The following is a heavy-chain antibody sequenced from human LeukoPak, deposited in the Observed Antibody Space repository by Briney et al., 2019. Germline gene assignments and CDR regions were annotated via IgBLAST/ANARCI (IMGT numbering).Heavy chain of an antibody. D-gene: IGHD3-3*01. CDR2: ISSSSSYI. CDR1: GFTFSSYS. V-gene: IGHV3-21*01. CDR3: ARDQGPPYYDFWSGYYTGPGDY. J-gene: IGHJ4*02. Sequence: GGSLRLSCAASGFTFSSYSMNWVRQAPGKGLEWVSSISSSSSYIYYADSVKGRFTISRDNAKNSLYLQVNSLRAEDTAVYYCARDQGPPYYDFWSGYYTGPGDYWGQGTLVTVSS.